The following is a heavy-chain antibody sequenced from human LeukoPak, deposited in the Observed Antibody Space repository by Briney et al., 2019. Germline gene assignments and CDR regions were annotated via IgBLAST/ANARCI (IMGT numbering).Heavy chain of an antibody. D-gene: IGHD3-10*01. CDR1: GFTFSSYG. J-gene: IGHJ4*02. Sequence: PGRSLRLSCAASGFTFSSYGMRWVRQAPGKGLEWVAVISYDGSNKYYADSVKGRFTISRDNSKNTLYLQMNSLRAEGTAVYYCANGGGGSGSYPDYWGQGTLVTVSP. V-gene: IGHV3-30*18. CDR3: ANGGGGSGSYPDY. CDR2: ISYDGSNK.